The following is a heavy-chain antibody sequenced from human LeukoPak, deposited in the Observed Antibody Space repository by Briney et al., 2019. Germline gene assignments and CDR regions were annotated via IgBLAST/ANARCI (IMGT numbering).Heavy chain of an antibody. Sequence: PGGSLRLSCAASGFTFSSYWMHWVRQAPGKGLVWVSRINSDGSSTSYADSVKGRFTISRDNAKNTLYLQMNSLSAEDTAVYYCARVFLYYYGSGSYSDYWGQGTLVTVSS. V-gene: IGHV3-74*01. CDR3: ARVFLYYYGSGSYSDY. CDR1: GFTFSSYW. D-gene: IGHD3-10*01. J-gene: IGHJ4*02. CDR2: INSDGSST.